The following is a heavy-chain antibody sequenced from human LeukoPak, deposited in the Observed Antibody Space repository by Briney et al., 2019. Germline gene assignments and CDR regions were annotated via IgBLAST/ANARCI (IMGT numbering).Heavy chain of an antibody. CDR2: ISGSGGST. V-gene: IGHV3-23*01. CDR1: GFTFSSYA. D-gene: IGHD3-10*01. CDR3: AKDSSASYASGSYSFDY. Sequence: QPGGSLRLSCAASGFTFSSYAVSLVRQAPGKRVEWVSAISGSGGSTYYAESVKGRFTISRDNSKNTLHLQMNSLRAEDTAVYYCAKDSSASYASGSYSFDYWGQGTLVTVSS. J-gene: IGHJ4*02.